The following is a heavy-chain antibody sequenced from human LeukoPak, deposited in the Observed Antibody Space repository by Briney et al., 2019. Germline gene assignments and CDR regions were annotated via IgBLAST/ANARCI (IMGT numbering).Heavy chain of an antibody. Sequence: GGSRRLSCAASGFTFSSYGMHWVRQAPGKGLEWVAVISYDGSNKYYADSVKGRFTISRDNSKNTLYLQMNSLRAEDTAVYYCAKDWGRWELLPAYWGQGTLVTVSS. CDR1: GFTFSSYG. V-gene: IGHV3-30*18. D-gene: IGHD1-26*01. CDR2: ISYDGSNK. CDR3: AKDWGRWELLPAY. J-gene: IGHJ4*02.